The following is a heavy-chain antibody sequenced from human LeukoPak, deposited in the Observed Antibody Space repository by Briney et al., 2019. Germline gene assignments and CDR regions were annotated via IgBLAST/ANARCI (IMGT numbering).Heavy chain of an antibody. D-gene: IGHD6-19*01. V-gene: IGHV3-23*01. CDR2: ISGTGGST. CDR3: AKAPSGWYYYYGMDV. CDR1: GFTFSNYA. J-gene: IGHJ6*02. Sequence: PGGSLRLSCAASGFTFSNYAMNWVRQAPGKGLEWVSGISGTGGSTYYADSVKGRFTISRDNSKNTLYLQMNSLRAEDTAVYYCAKAPSGWYYYYGMDVWGQGTTVTVSS.